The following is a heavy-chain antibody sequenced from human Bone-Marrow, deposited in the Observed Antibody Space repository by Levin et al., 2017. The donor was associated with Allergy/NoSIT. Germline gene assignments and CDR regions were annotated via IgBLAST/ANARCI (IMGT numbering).Heavy chain of an antibody. D-gene: IGHD6-19*01. Sequence: GGSLRLSCAASGFTFRRCAMSWVRRTPGHGLQWVSSISASGHDTYYADSVKGRFAISRDNSQDTLFLQMDNLGAEDTAIYYCAKSPYTSGHYSQTVFDSWGQGILVSVSS. CDR3: AKSPYTSGHYSQTVFDS. J-gene: IGHJ4*02. CDR1: GFTFRRCA. CDR2: ISASGHDT. V-gene: IGHV3-23*01.